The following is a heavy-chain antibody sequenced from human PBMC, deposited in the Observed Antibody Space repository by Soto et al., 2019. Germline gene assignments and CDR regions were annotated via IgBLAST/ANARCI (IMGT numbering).Heavy chain of an antibody. J-gene: IGHJ6*02. V-gene: IGHV4-30-4*01. CDR2: SHYSGRP. CDR3: VRDIRYCANGVCSSSAMDV. Sequence: PSEPMSLPCTVSGASISSSAYYWSNIRQPPGKGLEWIGYSHYSGRPYYSTSLKSRVAISLDTSRNQFSLRLASVAATDTAVYFCVRDIRYCANGVCSSSAMDVWGQGTTVTVSS. CDR1: GASISSSAYY. D-gene: IGHD2-8*01.